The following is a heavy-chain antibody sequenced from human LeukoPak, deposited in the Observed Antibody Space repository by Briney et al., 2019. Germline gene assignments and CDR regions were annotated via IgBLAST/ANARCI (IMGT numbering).Heavy chain of an antibody. V-gene: IGHV4-59*01. Sequence: PSETLSLTCTVSGGSISSYYWSWVRQPPGKGLEWIGFIYYSGSNNYNPATESRGFISVDTSKNQFSLKLSSVTAADTAVYYCASHDSSGYYDYWGQGTLVTVSS. CDR2: IYYSGSN. J-gene: IGHJ4*02. D-gene: IGHD3-22*01. CDR1: GGSISSYY. CDR3: ASHDSSGYYDY.